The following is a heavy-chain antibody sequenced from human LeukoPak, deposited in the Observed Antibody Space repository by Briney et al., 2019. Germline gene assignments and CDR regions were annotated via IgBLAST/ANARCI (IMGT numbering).Heavy chain of an antibody. CDR2: ISTSSSYI. Sequence: GGSLRLSCAASGFTFSSYSMNWVRQAPGKGLEWVSFISTSSSYIHNADSVKGRFTISRDNAKNSLYLHMNSLRDEDTAVYYCARDLILADNGGSSAHDYWGQGTLVTVSS. CDR3: ARDLILADNGGSSAHDY. V-gene: IGHV3-21*01. CDR1: GFTFSSYS. D-gene: IGHD2-15*01. J-gene: IGHJ4*02.